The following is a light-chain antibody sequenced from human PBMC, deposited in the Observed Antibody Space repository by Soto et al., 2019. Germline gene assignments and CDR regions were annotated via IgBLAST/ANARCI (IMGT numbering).Light chain of an antibody. CDR1: SSDIGGYNY. Sequence: QSVLTQPASVSGSPGQSITISCTGTSSDIGGYNYVSWYQQHPGKAPKLMIYEVSNRPSGVSNRFSGSKSGNTASLTISGLQAEDEADYYCSSYRSTTPRVFGGGTKVTVL. V-gene: IGLV2-14*01. J-gene: IGLJ3*02. CDR3: SSYRSTTPRV. CDR2: EVS.